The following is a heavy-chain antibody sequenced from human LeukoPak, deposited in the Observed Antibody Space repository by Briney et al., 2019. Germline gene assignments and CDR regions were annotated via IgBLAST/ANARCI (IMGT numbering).Heavy chain of an antibody. V-gene: IGHV3-9*01. CDR3: AGYSGYDHRNDS. CDR1: GFTFDDYA. D-gene: IGHD5-12*01. J-gene: IGHJ4*02. Sequence: GGSLRLSCAASGFTFDDYAMHWVRQAPGKGLEWVSGISWNSGSIGYADSVKGRFTISRDNAKNSLYLQMNSLRAENTAVYYCAGYSGYDHRNDSWGQGTLVTVSS. CDR2: ISWNSGSI.